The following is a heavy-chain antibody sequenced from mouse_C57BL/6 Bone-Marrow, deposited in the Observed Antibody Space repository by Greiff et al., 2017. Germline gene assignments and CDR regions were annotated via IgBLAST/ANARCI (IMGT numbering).Heavy chain of an antibody. CDR3: AMPFHYYGSSYGY. D-gene: IGHD1-1*01. J-gene: IGHJ2*01. V-gene: IGHV1-64*01. Sequence: QVQLQQPGAELVKPGASVKLSCKASGYTFTSYWMHWVKQRPGQGLEWIGMIHPNSGSTNYNEKFKSKATLTVDKSSSTAYMQLSSLTSEDSAVYYCAMPFHYYGSSYGYWGQGTTLTVSS. CDR1: GYTFTSYW. CDR2: IHPNSGST.